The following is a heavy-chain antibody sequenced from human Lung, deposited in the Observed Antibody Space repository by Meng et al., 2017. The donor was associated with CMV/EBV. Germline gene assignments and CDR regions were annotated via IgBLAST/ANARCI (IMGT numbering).Heavy chain of an antibody. D-gene: IGHD3-10*01. CDR3: ARGESINY. CDR1: GYTFTSYY. J-gene: IGHJ4*02. V-gene: IGHV1-46*01. CDR2: VNPAGGDA. Sequence: SVKVSCKASGYTFTSYYLHWIRQAPGQGLEWMGIVNPAGGDATYARTFEGRVTITRDRSTDTVYLELNRLTPEDTAVYYCARGESINYWGQGTLVTVSS.